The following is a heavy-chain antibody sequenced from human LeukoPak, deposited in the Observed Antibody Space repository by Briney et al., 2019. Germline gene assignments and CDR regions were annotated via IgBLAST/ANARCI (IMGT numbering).Heavy chain of an antibody. D-gene: IGHD4-17*01. CDR3: AKDFSSLNYGYFDY. J-gene: IGHJ4*02. V-gene: IGHV3-23*01. CDR2: ISGSGGST. Sequence: QPGGSLRLSCAASGFTFSSYAMSWVRQAPGEGLEWVSAISGSGGSTYYADSVKGRFTISRDNSKNTLYLQMNSLRAEDTAVYYCAKDFSSLNYGYFDYWGQGTLVTVSS. CDR1: GFTFSSYA.